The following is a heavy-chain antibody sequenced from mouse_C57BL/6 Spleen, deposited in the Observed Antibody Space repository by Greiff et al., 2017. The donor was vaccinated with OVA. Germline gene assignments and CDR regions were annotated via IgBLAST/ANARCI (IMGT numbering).Heavy chain of an antibody. CDR1: GYAFSSYW. Sequence: QVQLKESGAELVKPGASVKISCKASGYAFSSYWMNWVKQRPGMGLEWIGQIYPGDGDTNYNGKFKGKATLTADKSSSTAYMQLSSLTSEDSAVYFCARGDYDAAWFAYWGQGTLVTVSA. CDR3: ARGDYDAAWFAY. CDR2: IYPGDGDT. J-gene: IGHJ3*01. D-gene: IGHD2-4*01. V-gene: IGHV1-80*01.